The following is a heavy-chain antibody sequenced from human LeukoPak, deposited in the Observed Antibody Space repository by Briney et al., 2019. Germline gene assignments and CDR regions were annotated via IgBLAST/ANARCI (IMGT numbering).Heavy chain of an antibody. V-gene: IGHV4-39*01. CDR1: GDSSTISTYY. CDR2: IYYSGGT. Sequence: SETLSLTCTVSGDSSTISTYYWGWIRQPPGKGLEWIGSIYYSGGTYYNPSLKSRVTISVDTSKNQFSLKLSSVTAADTAVYYCARLGDSSGYYYVGDYWGQGTLVAVS. D-gene: IGHD3-22*01. J-gene: IGHJ4*02. CDR3: ARLGDSSGYYYVGDY.